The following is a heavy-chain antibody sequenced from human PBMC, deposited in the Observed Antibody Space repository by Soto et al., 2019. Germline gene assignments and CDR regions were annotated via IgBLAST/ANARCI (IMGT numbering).Heavy chain of an antibody. CDR2: IIPIFGTA. Sequence: QVQLVQSGAEVKKPGSSVKVSCKASGGTFSSYAISWVRQAPGQGLEWMGGIIPIFGTANYAQKFQGRVTITEDEATYTDEMELSSRSSEDTAVYYCARASAAGHYYSYYGMDVWGQGTTVTVSS. V-gene: IGHV1-69*12. CDR1: GGTFSSYA. D-gene: IGHD6-13*01. CDR3: ARASAAGHYYSYYGMDV. J-gene: IGHJ6*02.